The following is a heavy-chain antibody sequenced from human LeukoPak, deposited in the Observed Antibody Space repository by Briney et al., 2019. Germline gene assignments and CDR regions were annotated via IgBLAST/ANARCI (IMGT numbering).Heavy chain of an antibody. V-gene: IGHV1-3*01. J-gene: IGHJ5*02. Sequence: ASVKVSCKASGYTFTSYAMHCVRQAPGQRLEWVGWINAGNGNTKYSQKFQGRVTITRDTSASTAYMELSSLRSGDTAVYYCARGLGSGSYYGSWGQGTLVTVSS. CDR2: INAGNGNT. CDR1: GYTFTSYA. CDR3: ARGLGSGSYYGS. D-gene: IGHD3-10*01.